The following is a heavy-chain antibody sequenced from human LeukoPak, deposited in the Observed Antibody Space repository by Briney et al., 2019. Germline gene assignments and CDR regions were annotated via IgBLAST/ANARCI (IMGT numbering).Heavy chain of an antibody. Sequence: PSETLSLTCTVSGYSISSDYYWGWIRQTPGKGLEWIGSVYHSGTTYHNPSLKSRVTMSVDTSKNQFSLKLSSVTAADTAVYYCARQSPAMVSPYNWFDPWGQGTLVTVSS. V-gene: IGHV4-38-2*02. J-gene: IGHJ5*02. D-gene: IGHD5-18*01. CDR2: VYHSGTT. CDR1: GYSISSDYY. CDR3: ARQSPAMVSPYNWFDP.